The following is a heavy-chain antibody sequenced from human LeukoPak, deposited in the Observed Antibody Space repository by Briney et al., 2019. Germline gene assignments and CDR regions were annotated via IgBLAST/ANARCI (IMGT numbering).Heavy chain of an antibody. CDR2: IDWDDDK. Sequence: SGPALVKPTQTLTLTCTFSGFSLSTSGMCVSWIRQPPGKALEWLARIDWDDDKYYSTSLKTRLTISKDTSKNQVVLTMTNMDPVDTATYYCARKDVGRGVVVKSAFDIWGQGTMVTVSS. CDR1: GFSLSTSGMC. D-gene: IGHD3-22*01. J-gene: IGHJ3*02. CDR3: ARKDVGRGVVVKSAFDI. V-gene: IGHV2-70*11.